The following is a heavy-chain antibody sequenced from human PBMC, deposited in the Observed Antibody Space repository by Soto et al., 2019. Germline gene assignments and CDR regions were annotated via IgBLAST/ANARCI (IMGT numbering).Heavy chain of an antibody. CDR1: GYTFTMYG. CDR3: ARRTLGSAIGIGDY. Sequence: QVQLVQSGAEVKKPGASVKVFCKTSGYTFTMYGISWVRQAPGQGLEWLGMITADNGDTKYAQKVQDRVTVTMDTSTNTAYMELSSLTSDDTAVYYCARRTLGSAIGIGDYWFHGTLVTVSS. CDR2: ITADNGDT. J-gene: IGHJ4*01. V-gene: IGHV1-18*01. D-gene: IGHD7-27*01.